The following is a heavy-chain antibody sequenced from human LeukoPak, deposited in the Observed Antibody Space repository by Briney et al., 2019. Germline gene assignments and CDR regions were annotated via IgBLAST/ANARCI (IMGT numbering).Heavy chain of an antibody. CDR3: AREGNTLDY. CDR1: GFTFSSYA. D-gene: IGHD2/OR15-2a*01. CDR2: ISGSGGGT. Sequence: GGSLRLSCAASGFTFSSYAMSWVRQAPEKGLEWVATISGSGGGTYYADSVRGRFTISRDDSENTLYLQMNSLRAEDTAVYYCAREGNTLDYWGQGTLVTVSS. V-gene: IGHV3-23*01. J-gene: IGHJ4*02.